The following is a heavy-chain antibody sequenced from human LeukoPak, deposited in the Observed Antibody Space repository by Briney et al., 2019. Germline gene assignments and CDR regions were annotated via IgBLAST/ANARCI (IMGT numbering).Heavy chain of an antibody. CDR2: ISAYNGNT. Sequence: GASVKVSCKASGYTFTSYGISWVRQAPGQGLERMGWISAYNGNTNYAQKLQGRVTMTTDTSTSTAYMELRNLRSDDTAVYYCARDGDPKYYYDSSGYYSYWGQGTLVTVSS. J-gene: IGHJ4*02. D-gene: IGHD3-22*01. CDR3: ARDGDPKYYYDSSGYYSY. V-gene: IGHV1-18*01. CDR1: GYTFTSYG.